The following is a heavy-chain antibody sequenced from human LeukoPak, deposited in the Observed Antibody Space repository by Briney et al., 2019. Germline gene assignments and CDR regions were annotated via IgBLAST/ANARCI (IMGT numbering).Heavy chain of an antibody. CDR2: IGAYNGNT. V-gene: IGHV1-18*01. D-gene: IGHD3-22*01. Sequence: ASVKVSCKASGYSFANYGLSGVRQAPGQGLEWMGWIGAYNGNTNYAQKLQGRVTMTTDTSTATAYMELRSLRSDDTAVYYCARDYFDYSGYITFWGQGTLVTVSS. J-gene: IGHJ4*02. CDR3: ARDYFDYSGYITF. CDR1: GYSFANYG.